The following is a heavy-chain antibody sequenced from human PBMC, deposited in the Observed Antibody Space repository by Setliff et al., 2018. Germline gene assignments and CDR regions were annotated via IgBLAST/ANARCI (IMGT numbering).Heavy chain of an antibody. D-gene: IGHD3-9*01. J-gene: IGHJ4*02. CDR2: IVVGSGNT. V-gene: IGHV1-58*01. CDR1: GFTFTSSA. CDR3: AAEPDYDILTGWPYYFDY. Sequence: ASVKVSCKASGFTFTSSAVQWVRQARGQRLEWIGWIVVGSGNTNYAQKFQERVTITRDMSTSTAYMELSSLRSEDTAVYSCAAEPDYDILTGWPYYFDYWGQGTLVTSPQ.